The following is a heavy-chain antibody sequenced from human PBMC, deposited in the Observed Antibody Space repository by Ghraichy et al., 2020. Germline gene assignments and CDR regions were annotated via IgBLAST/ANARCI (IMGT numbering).Heavy chain of an antibody. CDR3: ARIYGGYVGFGFDY. Sequence: SETLSLTCAVYGGSFSGYYWSWIRQPPGKGLEWIGEINHSGSTNYNPSLKSRVTISVDTSKNQFSLKLSSVTAADTAVYYCARIYGGYVGFGFDYWGQGTLVTVSS. CDR1: GGSFSGYY. D-gene: IGHD5-12*01. CDR2: INHSGST. V-gene: IGHV4-34*01. J-gene: IGHJ4*02.